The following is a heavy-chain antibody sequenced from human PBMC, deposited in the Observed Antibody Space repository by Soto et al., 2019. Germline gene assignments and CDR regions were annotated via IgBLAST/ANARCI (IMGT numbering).Heavy chain of an antibody. D-gene: IGHD2-2*01. CDR2: IVPISGTA. CDR3: ARSQGSSTSLEIYYYYYGMDV. Sequence: SVKVSCKASGGTFSSYAISWVLQAPGQGLEWMGGIVPISGTANYAQKFQGRVTITADESTSTAYMELSSLRSEDTAVYYCARSQGSSTSLEIYYYYYGMDVWGQRTTVTVSS. V-gene: IGHV1-69*13. J-gene: IGHJ6*02. CDR1: GGTFSSYA.